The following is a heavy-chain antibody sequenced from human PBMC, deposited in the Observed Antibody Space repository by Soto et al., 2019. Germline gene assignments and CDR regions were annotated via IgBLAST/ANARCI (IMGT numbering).Heavy chain of an antibody. D-gene: IGHD6-19*01. CDR2: INAGNGNT. Sequence: GASVKVCCKASGYTFTSYAMHWVRQAPGQRLEWMGWINAGNGNTKYSQKFQGRVTITRDTSASTAYMELSSLRSEDTAVYYCARILQYSSGLNWFDPWGQGTLVTVSS. J-gene: IGHJ5*02. CDR1: GYTFTSYA. CDR3: ARILQYSSGLNWFDP. V-gene: IGHV1-3*01.